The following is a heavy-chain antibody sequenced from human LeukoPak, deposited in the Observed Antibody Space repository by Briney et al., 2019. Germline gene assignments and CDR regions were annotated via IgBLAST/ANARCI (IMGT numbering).Heavy chain of an antibody. J-gene: IGHJ4*02. V-gene: IGHV4-4*07. D-gene: IGHD2-15*01. CDR2: IYISGST. Sequence: SETLSLTCTVSGGSISSYYWSWIRQPAGKGLEWIGRIYISGSTNYNPSLKSRVTMSVDTSKNQFSLKLSSVTAADTAVYYCARRSQGVVVAATVFDYWGQGTLVTVSS. CDR1: GGSISSYY. CDR3: ARRSQGVVVAATVFDY.